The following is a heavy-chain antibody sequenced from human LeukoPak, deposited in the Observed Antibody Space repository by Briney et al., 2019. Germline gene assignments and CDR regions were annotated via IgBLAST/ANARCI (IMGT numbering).Heavy chain of an antibody. CDR2: IIPIFGTA. V-gene: IGHV1-69*01. CDR1: GGTFSSYA. J-gene: IGHJ6*03. CDR3: ARSSTVTTTYYYYMDV. D-gene: IGHD4-17*01. Sequence: GSSVKVSCKASGGTFSSYAISWVRRAPGQGLEWMGGIIPIFGTANYAQKFQGRVTITADESTSTAYMELSSLRSEDTAVYYCARSSTVTTTYYYYMDVWGKGTTVTISS.